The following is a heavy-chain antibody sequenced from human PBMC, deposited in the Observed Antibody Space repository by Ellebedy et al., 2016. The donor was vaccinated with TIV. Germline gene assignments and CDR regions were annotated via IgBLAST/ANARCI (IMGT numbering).Heavy chain of an antibody. CDR3: ARDPFGDIQTTELSLFAPHYYYGMDV. CDR2: INTNTGNP. CDR1: GYTFTSYA. D-gene: IGHD3-16*02. V-gene: IGHV7-4-1*01. Sequence: ASVKVSCXASGYTFTSYAMNWVRQAPGQGLEWMGWINTNTGNPTYAQGFTGRFVFSLDTSVSTAYLQICSLKAEDTAVYYCARDPFGDIQTTELSLFAPHYYYGMDVWGQGTTVTVSS. J-gene: IGHJ6*02.